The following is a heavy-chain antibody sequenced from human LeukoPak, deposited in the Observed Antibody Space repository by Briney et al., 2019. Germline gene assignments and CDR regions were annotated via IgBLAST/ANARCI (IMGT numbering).Heavy chain of an antibody. Sequence: GGTLRLSCAASGFTFSRYGMSWVRQAPGKGLGWVSAISGSGGSTYYADSVKGRFTISRDNSKNTLYLQMDSLRAEDTAVYYCAELGITMIGGVWGKGTTVTISS. D-gene: IGHD3-10*02. V-gene: IGHV3-23*01. J-gene: IGHJ6*04. CDR1: GFTFSRYG. CDR3: AELGITMIGGV. CDR2: ISGSGGST.